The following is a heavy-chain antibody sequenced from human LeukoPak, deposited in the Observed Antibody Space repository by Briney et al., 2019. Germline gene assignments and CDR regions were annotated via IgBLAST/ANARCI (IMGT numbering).Heavy chain of an antibody. V-gene: IGHV4-38-2*02. CDR1: GYSISSGYH. J-gene: IGHJ6*02. D-gene: IGHD6-19*01. CDR2: IYRSGST. CDR3: ARDPEADHSGWYYYYYGMDV. Sequence: SEALSLTCTVSGYSISSGYHWGWIRQPPGKGLEWIGNIYRSGSTYYNPSLRSRVTISVDTSKNQFSLKLSSVTAADTAVYYCARDPEADHSGWYYYYYGMDVWGQGTTVTVSS.